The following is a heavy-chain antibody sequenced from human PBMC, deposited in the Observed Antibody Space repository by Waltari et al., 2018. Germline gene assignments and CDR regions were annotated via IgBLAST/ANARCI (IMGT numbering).Heavy chain of an antibody. CDR3: ARVRADGGTIDY. V-gene: IGHV4-30-4*08. Sequence: QVQLQESGPGLVKPSQTLSLTCTVSGGSISSGDYYWSWIRQPPGKGLEGIGAIYYSGSTYYNPSLKSRVTISVDTSKNQFSLKLSSVTAADTAVYYCARVRADGGTIDYWGQGTLVTVSS. CDR1: GGSISSGDYY. J-gene: IGHJ4*02. CDR2: IYYSGST. D-gene: IGHD1-1*01.